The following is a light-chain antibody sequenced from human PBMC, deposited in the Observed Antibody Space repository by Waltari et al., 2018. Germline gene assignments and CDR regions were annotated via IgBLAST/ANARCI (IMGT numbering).Light chain of an antibody. CDR1: QSLLHRDGYNY. V-gene: IGKV2-28*01. CDR3: MKALRTWT. Sequence: DIVMTQSPVSLPVTPGEPASISCRSSQSLLHRDGYNYVDWYLQKPGQSPQLLIYLGSNRASGVPDRFSGSGSGTDFTLKISRVEAEDVGVYYCMKALRTWTFGQGTKVEIK. CDR2: LGS. J-gene: IGKJ1*01.